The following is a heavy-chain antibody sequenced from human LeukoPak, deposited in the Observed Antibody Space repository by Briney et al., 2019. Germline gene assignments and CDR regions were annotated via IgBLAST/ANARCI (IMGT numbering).Heavy chain of an antibody. Sequence: GGSLRLSCAASGFTFSSYAMHSVRQAPGKGLEYVSVISSNGVSTDYANSVKGRFTISRDNSKNTLYLQMGSLRAEDMAVYYCARERLRDFWSGYYTGNDYWGQGTLVTVSS. CDR3: ARERLRDFWSGYYTGNDY. J-gene: IGHJ4*02. CDR2: ISSNGVST. CDR1: GFTFSSYA. V-gene: IGHV3-64*01. D-gene: IGHD3-3*01.